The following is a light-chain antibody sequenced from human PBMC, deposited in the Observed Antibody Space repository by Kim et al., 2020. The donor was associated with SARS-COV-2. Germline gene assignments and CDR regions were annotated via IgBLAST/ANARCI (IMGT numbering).Light chain of an antibody. J-gene: IGKJ1*01. V-gene: IGKV3-20*01. Sequence: SPGERATLSCRASQSVSSSYLAWFQQKPGQAPRLLIYRASDRAPGIPDRFSGGASGTDLTLTISRLEPEDFAVYYSHQFGRSPWTFGQGTKVDIK. CDR3: HQFGRSPWT. CDR1: QSVSSSY. CDR2: RAS.